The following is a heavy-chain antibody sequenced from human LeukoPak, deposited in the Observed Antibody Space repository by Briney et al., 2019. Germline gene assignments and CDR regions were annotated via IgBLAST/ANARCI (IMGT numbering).Heavy chain of an antibody. V-gene: IGHV1-69*05. D-gene: IGHD3-3*01. CDR3: AREGGITVFGVAQPGGAFDI. CDR1: GGTFSSYA. Sequence: SVKVSCKASGGTFSSYAITWVRQAPGQGLEWMGGIIPIFGKAKYAQKVQGRVTMSTDESTSTAYMELSSLRSEDTAVYYCAREGGITVFGVAQPGGAFDIWGQGTMVTVSS. J-gene: IGHJ3*02. CDR2: IIPIFGKA.